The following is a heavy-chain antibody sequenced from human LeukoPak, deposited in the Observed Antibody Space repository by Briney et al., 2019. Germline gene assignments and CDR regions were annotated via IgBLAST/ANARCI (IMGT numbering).Heavy chain of an antibody. J-gene: IGHJ4*02. V-gene: IGHV1-69*13. Sequence: ASVKVSCKASGGTFSSYAISWVRQAPGQGLEWMGGIIPIFGTANYAQKFQGRVTITADESTSTAYMELSSLRSEDTAVYYCARVGGGCSSTSCYLDYWGQGTLVTVSS. D-gene: IGHD2-2*01. CDR2: IIPIFGTA. CDR3: ARVGGGCSSTSCYLDY. CDR1: GGTFSSYA.